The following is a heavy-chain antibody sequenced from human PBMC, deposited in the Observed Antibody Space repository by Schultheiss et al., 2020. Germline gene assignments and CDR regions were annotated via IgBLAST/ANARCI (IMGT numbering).Heavy chain of an antibody. Sequence: GESLKISCAASGFTFSSYSMNWVRQAPGKGLEWVSSISSSSSYIYYADSVKGRFTISRDNAKNSLYLQMNSLRAEDTAVYYCARDGPNWNDAYEGYYYYYGMDVWGQGTTVNVYS. CDR3: ARDGPNWNDAYEGYYYYYGMDV. D-gene: IGHD1-20*01. CDR1: GFTFSSYS. J-gene: IGHJ6*02. V-gene: IGHV3-21*01. CDR2: ISSSSSYI.